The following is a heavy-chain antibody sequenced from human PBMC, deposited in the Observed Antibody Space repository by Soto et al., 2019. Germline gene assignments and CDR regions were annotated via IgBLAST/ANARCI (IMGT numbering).Heavy chain of an antibody. CDR1: GGTFSRYS. CDR3: AREWPLYCSRTPCYWGPFDY. V-gene: IGHV1-69*01. Sequence: QVQLVQSGAEVKKPGSSVKVSCKASGGTFSRYSVSWVRQAPGQGLEWMGGIIPIFGTTTYTQKFQGRVTITADESTSTAYMELSSLRSEATAVYYCAREWPLYCSRTPCYWGPFDYWGQGTLVTVSS. J-gene: IGHJ4*02. D-gene: IGHD2-2*01. CDR2: IIPIFGTT.